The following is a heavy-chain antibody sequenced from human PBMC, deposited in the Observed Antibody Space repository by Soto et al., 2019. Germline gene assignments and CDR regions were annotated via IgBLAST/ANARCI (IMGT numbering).Heavy chain of an antibody. Sequence: EVQLVESGGGLVQPGGSLRLSCAASGFTVSSNYMSWVRQAPGKGLEWVSVIYSGGSTYYADSVKGRFTISRHNSRNTLYLQMNSLRAEDTAVYYCVTGAVAGAFDVWGQGTMVTVSS. J-gene: IGHJ3*01. CDR1: GFTVSSNY. D-gene: IGHD6-19*01. CDR2: IYSGGST. CDR3: VTGAVAGAFDV. V-gene: IGHV3-53*04.